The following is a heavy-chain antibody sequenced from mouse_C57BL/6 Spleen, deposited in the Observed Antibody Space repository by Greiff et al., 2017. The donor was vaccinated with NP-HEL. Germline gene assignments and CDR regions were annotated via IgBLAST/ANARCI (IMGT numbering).Heavy chain of an antibody. CDR2: IRNKANGYTT. D-gene: IGHD1-1*01. CDR1: GFTFTDYY. V-gene: IGHV7-3*01. Sequence: EVKLVESGGGLVQPGGSLSLSCAASGFTFTDYYMSWVRQPPGKALEWLGFIRNKANGYTTEYSASVKGRFTISRDNSQSILYLQMNALRAEDSATYYCARYYYGSNSFDYWGQGTTLTVSS. CDR3: ARYYYGSNSFDY. J-gene: IGHJ2*01.